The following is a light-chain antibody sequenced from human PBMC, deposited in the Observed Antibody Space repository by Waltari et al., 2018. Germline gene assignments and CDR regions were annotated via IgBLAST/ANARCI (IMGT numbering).Light chain of an antibody. V-gene: IGKV4-1*01. CDR1: QSVLYSPNSKND. Sequence: DIVMTQSPDSLAVSLGERATINCKSSQSVLYSPNSKNDLAWYQQKPGQPPTLVIYWASTRESVVPDRFSGSGSGTDFTLTISSLQAEDVAVYYCHQYYATPWTFGQGTKLEIK. CDR3: HQYYATPWT. J-gene: IGKJ1*01. CDR2: WAS.